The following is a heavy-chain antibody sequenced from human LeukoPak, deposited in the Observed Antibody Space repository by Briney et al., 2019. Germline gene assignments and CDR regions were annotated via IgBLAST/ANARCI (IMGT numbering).Heavy chain of an antibody. CDR2: IYSGGST. CDR3: ARDRFGYGGNSGL. J-gene: IGHJ4*02. V-gene: IGHV3-66*01. Sequence: GGSLRLSCAASGFTVSSNYMSWVRQAPGKGLEWVSVIYSGGSTYYADSVKGRFTISRDNSKNTLYLQMNSLRAEDTAVYYCARDRFGYGGNSGLWGQGTLVTVSS. CDR1: GFTVSSNY. D-gene: IGHD4-23*01.